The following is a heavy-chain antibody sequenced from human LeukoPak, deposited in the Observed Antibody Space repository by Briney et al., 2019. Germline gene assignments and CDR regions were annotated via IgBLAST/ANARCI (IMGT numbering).Heavy chain of an antibody. J-gene: IGHJ6*03. CDR1: GFTFSSYS. CDR3: ARHELGGGYYYYYYVDV. CDR2: ISSSSSTI. D-gene: IGHD3-16*01. Sequence: GGSLRLSCAASGFTFSSYSMNWVRQAPGKGLEWVSYISSSSSTIYYADSVKGRFTISRDNAKNSLYLQMNSLRAEDTAVYYCARHELGGGYYYYYYVDVWGKGTTVTVSS. V-gene: IGHV3-48*01.